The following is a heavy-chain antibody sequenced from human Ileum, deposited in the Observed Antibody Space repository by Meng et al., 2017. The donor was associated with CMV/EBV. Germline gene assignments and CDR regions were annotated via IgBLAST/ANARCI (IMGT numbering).Heavy chain of an antibody. V-gene: IGHV3-74*01. CDR2: INSDGSTT. CDR3: ARGLDGWYYYYYGMDV. J-gene: IGHJ6*02. CDR1: GFTFSNYW. D-gene: IGHD6-19*01. Sequence: GESLKISCAASGFTFSNYWMHWVRQVPGKGLVWVSRINSDGSTTTYADSVKGRFTISRDNAKNTLYLQMNSLRAEDTAVYYCARGLDGWYYYYYGMDVWGQGTTVTVSS.